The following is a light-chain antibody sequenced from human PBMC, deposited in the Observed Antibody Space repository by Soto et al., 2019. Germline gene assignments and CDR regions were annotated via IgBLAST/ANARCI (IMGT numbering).Light chain of an antibody. CDR3: QQYNSYPWT. CDR1: QDIYTY. Sequence: IQMTQSPPSLSASVGDTVTITCRASQDIYTYVAWFQQRPGKAPQSLIYRSSSLHSGVPSRFSGRRSEKEFTLTITGLQPEDLATYYCQQYNSYPWTFGQGTRVEIK. CDR2: RSS. V-gene: IGKV1-16*01. J-gene: IGKJ1*01.